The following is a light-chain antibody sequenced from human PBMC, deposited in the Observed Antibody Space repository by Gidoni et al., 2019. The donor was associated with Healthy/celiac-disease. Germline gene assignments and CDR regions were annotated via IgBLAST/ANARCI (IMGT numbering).Light chain of an antibody. CDR2: DAS. CDR1: QSVSSY. J-gene: IGKJ4*01. V-gene: IGKV3-11*01. CDR3: QQRSNWPLT. Sequence: DIVLPPSPATLSLSPGERATLSCRASQSVSSYLAWYQQKPGQAHRLLIYDASNRATGIPARFSGSGSGTDFTLTISRLEPEDFAVYYCQQRSNWPLTFGGGTKVEIK.